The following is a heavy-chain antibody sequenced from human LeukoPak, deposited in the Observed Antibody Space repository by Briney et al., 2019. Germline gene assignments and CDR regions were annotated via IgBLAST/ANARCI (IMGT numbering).Heavy chain of an antibody. V-gene: IGHV3-23*01. CDR2: IYGSGTT. CDR1: GFTFRTYT. D-gene: IGHD2-15*01. Sequence: PGGSLRLSCAASGFTFRTYTMNWVRLAPGKGLEWVSWIYGSGTTFYAESVKGRFTISRDDSKNTLFLQMDRLRPEDTALYFCAKDLKPDSVWDIEWWGQGTQVTVSS. J-gene: IGHJ4*02. CDR3: AKDLKPDSVWDIEW.